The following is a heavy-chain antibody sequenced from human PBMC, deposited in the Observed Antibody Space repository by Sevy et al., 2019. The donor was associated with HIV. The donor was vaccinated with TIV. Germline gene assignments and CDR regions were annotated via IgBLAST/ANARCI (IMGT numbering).Heavy chain of an antibody. CDR1: GFTFKMYW. J-gene: IGHJ6*02. D-gene: IGHD2-15*01. CDR2: IKEDGSER. V-gene: IGHV3-7*01. Sequence: GGSLRLSCAASGFTFKMYWMTWVRQAPGKGLEWVANIKEDGSERNYLDSVKGRFTISRDNAKESLYLQINSLRAEDTAVYYCARHCSGGSCYSLLPHYYYGMDVWGQGTTVTVSS. CDR3: ARHCSGGSCYSLLPHYYYGMDV.